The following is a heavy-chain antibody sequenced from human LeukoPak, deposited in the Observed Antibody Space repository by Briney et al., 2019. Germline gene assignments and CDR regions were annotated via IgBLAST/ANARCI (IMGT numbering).Heavy chain of an antibody. CDR3: ARDHKEGYGDHPL. CDR1: GFTFSSYS. V-gene: IGHV3-21*01. J-gene: IGHJ4*02. D-gene: IGHD4-17*01. CDR2: ISSSSSYI. Sequence: GGSLRLSCAASGFTFSSYSMNWVRQAPGKGLEWVSSISSSSSYIYYADSVKGRFTISRDNAKNSLYLQMNSLRAEDTAVYYCARDHKEGYGDHPLWGQGTLVTVSS.